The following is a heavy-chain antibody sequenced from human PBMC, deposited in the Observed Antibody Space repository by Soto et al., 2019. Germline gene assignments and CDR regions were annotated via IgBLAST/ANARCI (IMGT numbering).Heavy chain of an antibody. J-gene: IGHJ4*02. CDR1: GYIFTTYG. CDR2: ISAHNGNT. CDR3: ARGRDGDY. V-gene: IGHV1-18*01. Sequence: QVNLVQSGAEVKKPGASVKVSCKGSGYIFTTYGITWVRQAPGQGLEWMGWISAHNGNTNYAQKLQGRVTVTRDTSTSTAYMELRNLRSDDTAVYYCARGRDGDYWGQGALVTVSS. D-gene: IGHD6-6*01.